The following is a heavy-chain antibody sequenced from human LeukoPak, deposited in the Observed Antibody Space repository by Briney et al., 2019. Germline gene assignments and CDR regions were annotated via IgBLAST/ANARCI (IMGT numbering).Heavy chain of an antibody. J-gene: IGHJ4*02. Sequence: ASVKVSCKASGGTFSSYAISWVRQAPRQGLEWMGWINPNSGGTNYAQKFQGRVTMTRDTSISTAYMELSRLRSDDTAVYYCARDSYYYDSSDDYWGQGTLVTVSS. V-gene: IGHV1-2*02. CDR2: INPNSGGT. CDR3: ARDSYYYDSSDDY. D-gene: IGHD3-22*01. CDR1: GGTFSSYA.